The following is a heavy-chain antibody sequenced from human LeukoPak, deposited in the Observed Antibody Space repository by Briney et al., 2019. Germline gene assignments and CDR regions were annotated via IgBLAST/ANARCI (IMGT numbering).Heavy chain of an antibody. Sequence: PSETLSLTCTVSGGSISSSSYYWGWIRQPPGKGLEWIGSIYYSGSTYYNPSLKSRVTISVDTSKNQYTLKLSSVTAADTAVYYCAREYSRAEYFQHWGQGTLVTVSS. J-gene: IGHJ1*01. D-gene: IGHD2-21*01. CDR2: IYYSGST. CDR3: AREYSRAEYFQH. V-gene: IGHV4-39*06. CDR1: GGSISSSSYY.